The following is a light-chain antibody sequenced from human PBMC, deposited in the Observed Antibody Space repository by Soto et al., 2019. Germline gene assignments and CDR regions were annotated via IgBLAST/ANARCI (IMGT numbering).Light chain of an antibody. CDR3: AAWDDNLNGWV. CDR2: SNN. V-gene: IGLV1-44*01. CDR1: SFNIGRNT. Sequence: QSVLTQPPSASGTPGQRVSISCSGSSFNIGRNTVTWYQQLPGTAPKLLIYSNNQRPSGVPDRFSGSKSGTSASLAISGLQSADEADYYCAAWDDNLNGWVFGGGTKLTVL. J-gene: IGLJ3*02.